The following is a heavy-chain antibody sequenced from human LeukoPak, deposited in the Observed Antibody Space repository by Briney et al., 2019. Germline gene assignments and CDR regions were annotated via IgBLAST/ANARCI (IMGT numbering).Heavy chain of an antibody. V-gene: IGHV3-15*01. Sequence: PGGSLRLSCAVSGLTSTDAWMSWVRQAPGEGLEWVGRIKSKTDGGTRDYATPEQGRFTIARDEEKNTLHLQMSSLKTEDTAVYFCSTGNYGVVTALNYWGQGTLVTVSS. CDR2: IKSKTDGGTR. CDR3: STGNYGVVTALNY. D-gene: IGHD3-3*01. J-gene: IGHJ4*02. CDR1: GLTSTDAW.